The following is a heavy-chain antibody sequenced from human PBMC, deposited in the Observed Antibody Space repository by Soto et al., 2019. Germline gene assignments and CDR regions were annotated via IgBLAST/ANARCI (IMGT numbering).Heavy chain of an antibody. V-gene: IGHV1-69*10. D-gene: IGHD3-3*01. J-gene: IGHJ6*03. CDR1: GGTFSSYT. CDR2: IIPILGIA. Sequence: GASVKVSCKASGGTFSSYTISWVRQAPGQGLEWMGGIIPILGIANYAQKFQGRVTITADKSTSTAYMELSSLRSEDTAVYYYARENEKIRKDYDFWSGYYPSYYYYYMDVWGKGTTVTVSS. CDR3: ARENEKIRKDYDFWSGYYPSYYYYYMDV.